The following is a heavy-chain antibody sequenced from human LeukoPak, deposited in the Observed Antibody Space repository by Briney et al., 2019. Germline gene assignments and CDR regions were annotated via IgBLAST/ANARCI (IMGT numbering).Heavy chain of an antibody. CDR2: VNHIGST. D-gene: IGHD3-9*01. CDR3: ARRRLYYNILTGYSPFDY. V-gene: IGHV4-39*07. J-gene: IGHJ4*02. Sequence: SETLSLTCTHSLGSLTSSSYYCGWISQPPGKGREWIGEVNHIGSTNYNPSLKSRVTISVDRSKNQFSLKLSSVTAADTAVYYCARRRLYYNILTGYSPFDYWGQGTLVTVSS. CDR1: LGSLTSSSYY.